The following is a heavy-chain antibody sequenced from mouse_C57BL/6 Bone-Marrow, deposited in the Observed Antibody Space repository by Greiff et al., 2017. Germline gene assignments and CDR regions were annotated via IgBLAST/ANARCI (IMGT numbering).Heavy chain of an antibody. CDR2: IDPENGDT. J-gene: IGHJ2*01. CDR1: GFNIKDDY. V-gene: IGHV14-4*01. Sequence: EVKLMESGAELVRPGASVKLSCTASGFNIKDDYMHWVKQRPEQGLEWIGWIDPENGDTEYASKFQGKATITADTSSTTAYLQLSSLTSADTAVYYCTTRMFDFWGQGTTLTVSS. CDR3: TTRMFDF.